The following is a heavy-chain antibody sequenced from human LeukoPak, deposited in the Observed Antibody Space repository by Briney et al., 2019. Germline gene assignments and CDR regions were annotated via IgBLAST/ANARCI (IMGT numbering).Heavy chain of an antibody. CDR3: ATSGELWLQPFDP. Sequence: ASVKVSCKASGYTFTNYGISWVRQAPGQGLEWMGWISAYNGNTNYAQKLQGRVTMTTDTSTNTAYMELSSLRSEDTAVYYCATSGELWLQPFDPWGQGTLVTVSS. CDR1: GYTFTNYG. J-gene: IGHJ5*02. D-gene: IGHD5-18*01. V-gene: IGHV1-18*01. CDR2: ISAYNGNT.